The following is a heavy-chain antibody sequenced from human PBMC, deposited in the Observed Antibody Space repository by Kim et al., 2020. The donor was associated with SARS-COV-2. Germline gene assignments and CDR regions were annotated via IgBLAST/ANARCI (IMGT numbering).Heavy chain of an antibody. V-gene: IGHV1-2*02. CDR2: T. D-gene: IGHD3-10*01. CDR3: ARDMVRGVLWY. J-gene: IGHJ4*02. Sequence: TNYAQKFQGRVTMTRDTSISTAYMELSRLRSDDTAVYYCARDMVRGVLWYWGQGTLVTVSS.